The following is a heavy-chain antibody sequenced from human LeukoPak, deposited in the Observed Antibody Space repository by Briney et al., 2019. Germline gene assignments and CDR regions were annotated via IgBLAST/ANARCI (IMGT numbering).Heavy chain of an antibody. CDR2: ISWNSGSI. D-gene: IGHD3-22*01. Sequence: GGSLRLSCAASGFTFDDYAMHWVRQAPGKGLEWVSGISWNSGSIGYADSVKGRFTISRDNAKNSLYLQMNSLRAEDTALYYCVKDIDSSGYYTRGVDYWGQGTLVTVSS. J-gene: IGHJ4*02. V-gene: IGHV3-9*01. CDR1: GFTFDDYA. CDR3: VKDIDSSGYYTRGVDY.